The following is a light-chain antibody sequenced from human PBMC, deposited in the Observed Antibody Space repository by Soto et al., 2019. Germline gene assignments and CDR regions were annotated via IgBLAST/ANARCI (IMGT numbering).Light chain of an antibody. V-gene: IGKV3-20*01. CDR3: QQYGISPRT. CDR1: QSVSSNY. CDR2: GAS. Sequence: EIVLAQSPSTLCLSPGERATLSCRTSQSVSSNYLAWYQQKPGQAPRLFIYGASSRATGIPDRFSGSGSGTVFTLTFSRLEPEDFAVYYCQQYGISPRTFGQGTKVDIK. J-gene: IGKJ1*01.